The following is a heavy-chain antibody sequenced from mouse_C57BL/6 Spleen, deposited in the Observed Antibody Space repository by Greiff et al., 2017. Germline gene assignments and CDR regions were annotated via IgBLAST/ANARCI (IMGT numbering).Heavy chain of an antibody. CDR2: IHPSDSDT. CDR1: GYTFTSYW. D-gene: IGHD1-1*01. Sequence: QVQLKQPGAELVKPGASVKVSCKASGYTFTSYWMHWVKQRPGQGLEWIGRIHPSDSDTNYNQKFKGKATLTVDKSSSTAYMQLSSLTSEDSAVYYCATNYYGSSNYFDYWGQGTTLTVSS. CDR3: ATNYYGSSNYFDY. V-gene: IGHV1-74*01. J-gene: IGHJ2*01.